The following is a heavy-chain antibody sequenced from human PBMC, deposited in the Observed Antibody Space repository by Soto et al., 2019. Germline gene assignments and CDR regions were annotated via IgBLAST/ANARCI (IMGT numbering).Heavy chain of an antibody. CDR2: INAGNGNT. D-gene: IGHD2-21*02. J-gene: IGHJ4*02. Sequence: GSSVKVSWKDPLNTITNSGSYCGIPAPGQRLEWMGWINAGNGNTKYSQKFQGRVTITRDTSASTAYMELSSLRSEDTAVYYCARSSVVVTALDYWGRGTLVTVSS. CDR1: LNTITNSG. V-gene: IGHV1-3*01. CDR3: ARSSVVVTALDY.